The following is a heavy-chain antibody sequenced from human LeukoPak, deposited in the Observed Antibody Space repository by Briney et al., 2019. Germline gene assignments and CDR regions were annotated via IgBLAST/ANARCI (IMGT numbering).Heavy chain of an antibody. V-gene: IGHV4-39*01. CDR2: IYYSGST. CDR1: GGSFSSYY. Sequence: SETLSLTCAVYGGSFSSYYWGWIRQPPGKGLEWIGSIYYSGSTYDNPSLKSRVTISVDTSKNQFSLKLSSVTAADTAVYYCARQPYYDSSGYYPDHFDYWGQGTLVTASS. CDR3: ARQPYYDSSGYYPDHFDY. D-gene: IGHD3-22*01. J-gene: IGHJ4*02.